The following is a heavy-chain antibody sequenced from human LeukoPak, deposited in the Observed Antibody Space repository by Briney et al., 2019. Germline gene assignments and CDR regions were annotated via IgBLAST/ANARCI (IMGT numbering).Heavy chain of an antibody. V-gene: IGHV4-39*01. CDR3: ARQSTSMSTC. D-gene: IGHD3-3*02. Sequence: SETLSLTCAVSDDSISSRSYYWGWIRQRPEEGLEWIGSIYYSGTTYYNPSLKSRVTISVDTSKNQFSLKLSSVTAADTALYFCARQSTSMSTCWGQGTLVTVSS. CDR2: IYYSGTT. CDR1: DDSISSRSYY. J-gene: IGHJ4*02.